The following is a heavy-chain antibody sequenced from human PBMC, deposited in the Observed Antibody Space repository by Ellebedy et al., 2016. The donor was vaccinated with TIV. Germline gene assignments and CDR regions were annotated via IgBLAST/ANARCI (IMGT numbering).Heavy chain of an antibody. D-gene: IGHD3-10*01. CDR1: GFTVSSNY. V-gene: IGHV3-53*01. CDR3: ARDRGLDY. J-gene: IGHJ4*02. Sequence: GESLKISCAASGFTVSSNYMSWVRQAPGKGLEWVSVIYSGGSTYYEDSVKGRFTISRDNSKNTLYLQMNSLRAEDTAVYYCARDRGLDYWGQGTLVTVSS. CDR2: IYSGGST.